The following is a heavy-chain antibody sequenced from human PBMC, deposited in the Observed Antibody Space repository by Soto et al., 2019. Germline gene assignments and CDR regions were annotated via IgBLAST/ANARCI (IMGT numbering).Heavy chain of an antibody. CDR2: IGTAGDT. J-gene: IGHJ4*02. CDR3: ARGNFYSNFDY. V-gene: IGHV3-13*01. D-gene: IGHD4-4*01. CDR1: GFTFSSYD. Sequence: EVQLVESGGGLVQPGGSLRLSCAASGFTFSSYDMHWVRQATGKGLEWASAIGTAGDTYYPGSVKGRFTISSENAKNSLYLQMNSLRAEDTAVYYCARGNFYSNFDYWGQGTLVTVSS.